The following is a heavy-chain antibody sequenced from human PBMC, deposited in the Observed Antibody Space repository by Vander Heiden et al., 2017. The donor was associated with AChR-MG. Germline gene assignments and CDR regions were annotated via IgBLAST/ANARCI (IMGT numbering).Heavy chain of an antibody. CDR2: MNPNSGNT. J-gene: IGHJ6*02. CDR3: ARGTIVVVPAARQDYYYYGMDV. Sequence: VQLVQSGAEVPQLGASVKVSCKASGYTFTSYDLNWLGQGTEQGLEWMGWMNPNSGNTGYAQKFQGRVTMTRNTSISTAYMELSSLRSEDTAVYYCARGTIVVVPAARQDYYYYGMDVWGQGTTVTVSS. CDR1: GYTFTSYD. D-gene: IGHD2-2*01. V-gene: IGHV1-8*01.